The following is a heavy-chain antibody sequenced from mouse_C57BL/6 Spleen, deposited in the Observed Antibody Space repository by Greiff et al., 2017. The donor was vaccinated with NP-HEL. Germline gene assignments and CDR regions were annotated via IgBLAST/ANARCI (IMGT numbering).Heavy chain of an antibody. D-gene: IGHD3-3*01. CDR2: INPGSGGT. CDR3: AREGRGRLAY. CDR1: GYAFTNYL. V-gene: IGHV1-54*01. J-gene: IGHJ3*01. Sequence: QVQLQQSGAELVRPGTSVKVSCKASGYAFTNYLIEWVKQRPGQGLEWIGVINPGSGGTNYNEKFKGKATLTADKSSSTAYMQLSSLTSEDSAVYCWAREGRGRLAYWGQGTLVTVSA.